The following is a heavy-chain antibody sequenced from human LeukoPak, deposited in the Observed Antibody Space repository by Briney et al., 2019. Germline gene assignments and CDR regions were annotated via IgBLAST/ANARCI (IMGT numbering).Heavy chain of an antibody. J-gene: IGHJ4*02. CDR2: ISSSSSAI. CDR1: GFTFSTFS. Sequence: PGGSLRLSCAASGFTFSTFSMNWVRQAPGKGLERVSYISSSSSAIHYADSVKGRFTISRDNAKNSLYLQMNSLRAEDTAVYYCAREGAAAGSFDYWGQGTLVTVSS. D-gene: IGHD6-13*01. V-gene: IGHV3-48*01. CDR3: AREGAAAGSFDY.